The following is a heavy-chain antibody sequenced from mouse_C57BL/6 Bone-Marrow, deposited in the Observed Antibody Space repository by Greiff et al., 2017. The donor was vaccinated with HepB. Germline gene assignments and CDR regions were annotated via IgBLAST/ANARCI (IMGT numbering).Heavy chain of an antibody. V-gene: IGHV14-4*01. Sequence: EVQLQQSGAELVRPGASVKLSCTASGFNIKDDYMHWVKQRPEQGLEWIGWIDPENGDTEYASKFQGKATITADTSSNTAYLQLSSLTSEDTDVYYCVIYYYGSSYAMDYWGQGTSVTVSS. D-gene: IGHD1-1*01. CDR3: VIYYYGSSYAMDY. CDR2: IDPENGDT. J-gene: IGHJ4*01. CDR1: GFNIKDDY.